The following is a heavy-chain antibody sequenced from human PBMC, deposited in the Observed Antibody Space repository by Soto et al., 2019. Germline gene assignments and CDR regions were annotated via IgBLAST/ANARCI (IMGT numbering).Heavy chain of an antibody. J-gene: IGHJ4*02. V-gene: IGHV4-38-2*01. D-gene: IGHD3-22*01. Sequence: PSETLSLTCGVSGYSITSGFYWGWVRQSPGKGLEWIGSISYSAKTFYNPSLASRLSIAVDTSMNQLSLRLTSVTAADTALYYCTRGAGAPWVRFDSWGQGTLVTVSS. CDR2: ISYSAKT. CDR1: GYSITSGFY. CDR3: TRGAGAPWVRFDS.